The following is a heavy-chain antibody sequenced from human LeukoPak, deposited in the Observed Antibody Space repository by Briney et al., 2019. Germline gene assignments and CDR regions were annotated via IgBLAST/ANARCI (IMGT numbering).Heavy chain of an antibody. CDR1: GGSISSYY. CDR3: ARGYSMFDY. D-gene: IGHD5-18*01. J-gene: IGHJ4*02. V-gene: IGHV4-59*08. Sequence: SETLSLTCTVSGGSISSYYWSWIRQPPGKGLEWIGYIYYSGSTNYNPSLKSRVTISVDTSKNQFSLKLSSVTAADTAVYYCARGYSMFDYWGQGTPVTVSS. CDR2: IYYSGST.